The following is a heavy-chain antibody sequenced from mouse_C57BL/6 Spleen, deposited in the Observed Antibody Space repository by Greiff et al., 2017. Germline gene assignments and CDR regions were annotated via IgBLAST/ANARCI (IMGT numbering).Heavy chain of an antibody. CDR3: ARSPLYGSSYLYYFDY. CDR1: GFTFTDYY. V-gene: IGHV7-3*01. J-gene: IGHJ2*01. Sequence: EVKVEESGGGLVQPGGSLSLSCAASGFTFTDYYMSWVRQPPGKALEWLGFIRNKANGYTTEYSASLKGRFTISRDNSQSILYLQMNALRAEDSATYYCARSPLYGSSYLYYFDYGGQGNTLTVSS. D-gene: IGHD1-1*01. CDR2: IRNKANGYTT.